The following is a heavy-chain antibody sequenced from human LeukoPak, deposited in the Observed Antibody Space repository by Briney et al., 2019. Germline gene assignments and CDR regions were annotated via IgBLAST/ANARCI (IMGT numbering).Heavy chain of an antibody. CDR1: GGSISSSSYY. CDR2: IYYSGST. J-gene: IGHJ4*02. D-gene: IGHD3-10*01. Sequence: PSETLSLTCTVSGGSISSSSYYWGWIRQPPGKGLEWIGSIYYSGSTYYNPSLKSRVTISVDTSKNQFSLKLSSVTAADTAVYYCAREGVRGKGPLRYWGQGTLVTVSS. V-gene: IGHV4-39*02. CDR3: AREGVRGKGPLRY.